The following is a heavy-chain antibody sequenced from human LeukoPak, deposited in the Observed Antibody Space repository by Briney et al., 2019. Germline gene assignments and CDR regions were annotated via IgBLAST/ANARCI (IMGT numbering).Heavy chain of an antibody. CDR3: ARVGGGGAYDI. J-gene: IGHJ3*02. CDR2: INPNSGDT. CDR1: GYSFTGYY. Sequence: ASVKVSCKASGYSFTGYYMHWVRQAPGQGLEWMGWINPNSGDTNYAQKFLGRVTMTRDTSISTAYMELSSLTSDGTAVYHCARVGGGGAYDIWGQGTMVTVSS. D-gene: IGHD3-16*01. V-gene: IGHV1-2*02.